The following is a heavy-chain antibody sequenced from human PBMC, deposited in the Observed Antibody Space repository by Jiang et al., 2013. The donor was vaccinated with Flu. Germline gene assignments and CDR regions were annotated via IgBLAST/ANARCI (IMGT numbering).Heavy chain of an antibody. J-gene: IGHJ4*02. V-gene: IGHV3-30*02. Sequence: ADSVKGRFTISRDYSKKTLYLQMNSLRGEDTAVYYCAKDATTEDYILDYWGQGTLVTVSS. D-gene: IGHD4-11*01. CDR3: AKDATTEDYILDY.